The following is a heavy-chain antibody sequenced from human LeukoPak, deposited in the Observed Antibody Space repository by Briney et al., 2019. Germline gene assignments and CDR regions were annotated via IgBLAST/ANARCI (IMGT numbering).Heavy chain of an antibody. CDR1: GYTFSDYY. CDR2: INPKSGGT. J-gene: IGHJ4*02. CDR3: ARSVTGAIWFGEAYFLY. V-gene: IGHV1-2*02. D-gene: IGHD3-10*01. Sequence: ASVKVSCKASGYTFSDYYLHSVRHAPGQGLEWVGWINPKSGGTNYAQNFQGRVTMSRDTSISTAYMELSRLISDDTAVFYCARSVTGAIWFGEAYFLYWGQGTLVSVSS.